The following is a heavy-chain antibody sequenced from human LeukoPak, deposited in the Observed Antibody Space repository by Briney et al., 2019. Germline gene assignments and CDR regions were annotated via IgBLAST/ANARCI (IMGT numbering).Heavy chain of an antibody. J-gene: IGHJ5*02. CDR2: IIPIFGTA. CDR1: EGTFSSYA. CDR3: ARSRPSFDWLTPYNWFDP. D-gene: IGHD3-9*01. V-gene: IGHV1-69*05. Sequence: VKVSFKASEGTFSSYAISWVRQAPGQGLEWMGGIIPIFGTANYAQKFQGRVTITTDESTSTAYMELSSLRSEDTAVYYCARSRPSFDWLTPYNWFDPRGQGTLVTVSS.